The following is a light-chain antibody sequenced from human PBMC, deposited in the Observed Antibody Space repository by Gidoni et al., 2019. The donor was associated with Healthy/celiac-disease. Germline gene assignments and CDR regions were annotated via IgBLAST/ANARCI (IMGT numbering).Light chain of an antibody. CDR2: MNN. Sequence: QSVLTQPPSASGTPGQRVTISCSGSSSNIGSNYVYWYQQLPGTAPRLLIYMNNQRPSGVPDRFSGSKSGTSASLAISGLRSEDEADYYCAAWDDSFWVFDGGTKLTVL. J-gene: IGLJ3*02. V-gene: IGLV1-47*01. CDR1: SSNIGSNY. CDR3: AAWDDSFWV.